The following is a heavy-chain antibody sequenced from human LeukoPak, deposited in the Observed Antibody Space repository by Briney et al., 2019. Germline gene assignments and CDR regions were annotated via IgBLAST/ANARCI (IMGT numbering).Heavy chain of an antibody. D-gene: IGHD2-2*02. CDR3: AEVEVVPAAIDSVGFDI. J-gene: IGHJ3*02. V-gene: IGHV4-34*01. CDR1: GGSLSGYY. CDR2: VNHSGST. Sequence: SETLSLTCAVYGGSLSGYYWSWIRQPPGKGLEWGGEVNHSGSTNYNPTLKSRVTISVDTSKNQSSLKLSSVTAPDTAVYYGAEVEVVPAAIDSVGFDIWGQGTMVTVSS.